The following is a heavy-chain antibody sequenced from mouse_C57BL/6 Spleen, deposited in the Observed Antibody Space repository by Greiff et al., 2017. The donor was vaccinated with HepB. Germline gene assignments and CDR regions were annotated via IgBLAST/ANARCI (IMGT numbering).Heavy chain of an antibody. CDR1: GYTFTSYW. V-gene: IGHV1-64*01. D-gene: IGHD1-1*01. CDR2: IHPNSGST. Sequence: VQLQQPGAELVKPGASVKLSCKASGYTFTSYWMHWVKQRPGQGLEWIGMIHPNSGSTNYNEKFKSKATLTVDKSSSTAYMQLSSLTSEDSAVYYCARSPLLRDWYFDVWGTGTTVTVSS. J-gene: IGHJ1*03. CDR3: ARSPLLRDWYFDV.